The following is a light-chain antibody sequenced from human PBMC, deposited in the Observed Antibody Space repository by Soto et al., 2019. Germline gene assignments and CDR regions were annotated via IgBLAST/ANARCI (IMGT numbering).Light chain of an antibody. CDR3: TSYTPSSTYV. CDR1: SSDIGNYDY. J-gene: IGLJ1*01. Sequence: QSALTQPASVSGSPGQSITISCTGTSSDIGNYDYVSWYQQYPVKVPKLMIYAVSRRPSGVSNRFSGSKSGNTASLTISGLQAEDEADYYCTSYTPSSTYVFGTWTKVTVL. CDR2: AVS. V-gene: IGLV2-14*03.